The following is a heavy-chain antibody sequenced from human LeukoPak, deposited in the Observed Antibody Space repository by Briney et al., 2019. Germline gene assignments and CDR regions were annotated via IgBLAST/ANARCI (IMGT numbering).Heavy chain of an antibody. CDR1: GGSISSGGYY. V-gene: IGHV4-31*03. CDR2: IYYSGST. J-gene: IGHJ4*02. CDR3: AREDSSGYLADY. D-gene: IGHD3-22*01. Sequence: PSETLSLTCTVSGGSISSGGYYWSWIRQHPGKGLEWIGYIYYSGSTYYNPSLKSRVTISVDTSKNQFSLKLSSVTAADTAVYYCAREDSSGYLADYWGQGTLVTVSS.